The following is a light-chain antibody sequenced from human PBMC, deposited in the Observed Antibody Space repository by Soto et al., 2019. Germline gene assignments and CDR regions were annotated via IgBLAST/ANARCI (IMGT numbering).Light chain of an antibody. CDR3: QHYNNWPRT. V-gene: IGKV3-15*01. Sequence: EIVMTHSPATLSVSPGERATLSCRASQSVSSNLAWYQQKPGQAPRVLIYGASTRATGIPARFSGSVSGTEFTLTISSLQSEDFAVYYCQHYNNWPRTFGQGTKVEIK. CDR1: QSVSSN. CDR2: GAS. J-gene: IGKJ1*01.